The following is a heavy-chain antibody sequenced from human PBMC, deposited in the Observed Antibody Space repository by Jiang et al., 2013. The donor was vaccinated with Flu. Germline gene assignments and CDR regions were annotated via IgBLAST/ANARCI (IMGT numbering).Heavy chain of an antibody. D-gene: IGHD1-26*01. CDR2: IIPIFGTA. J-gene: IGHJ3*02. CDR3: ARDLQFGAGSGAFDI. Sequence: GQGLEWMGGIIPIFGTANYAQKFQGRVTITADKSTSTAYMELSSLRSEDTAVYYCARDLQFGAGSGAFDIWGQGTMVTVSS. V-gene: IGHV1-69*06.